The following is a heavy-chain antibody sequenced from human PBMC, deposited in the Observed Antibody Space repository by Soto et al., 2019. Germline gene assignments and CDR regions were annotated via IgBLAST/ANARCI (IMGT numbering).Heavy chain of an antibody. CDR1: GFSFSSCA. D-gene: IGHD6-19*01. Sequence: QVQLVESGGGVVQPGRSLRLSCEASGFSFSSCAMHWVRQAPGKGLEWVAVISHDGSNKYYADSVKGRFTISRDNSINTLYLKINSLRAEDTAVYDCARVSIAVAGIAYYFDYWGQGTLVTVSS. CDR3: ARVSIAVAGIAYYFDY. J-gene: IGHJ4*02. V-gene: IGHV3-30-3*01. CDR2: ISHDGSNK.